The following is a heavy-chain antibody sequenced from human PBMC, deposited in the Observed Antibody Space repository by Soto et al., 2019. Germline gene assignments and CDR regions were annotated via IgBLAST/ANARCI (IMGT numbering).Heavy chain of an antibody. V-gene: IGHV1-18*01. D-gene: IGHD3-10*01. CDR2: ISAYNGNT. J-gene: IGHJ4*02. CDR1: GYTFTSYG. CDR3: ARKGTVRAVIITLPHLDY. Sequence: ASVKVSCKASGYTFTSYGISWVRQAPGQGLEWMGWISAYNGNTNYAQKLQGRVTMTTDTSTSTAYMELRSLRSDDTAVYYRARKGTVRAVIITLPHLDYWGQGTLVTVSS.